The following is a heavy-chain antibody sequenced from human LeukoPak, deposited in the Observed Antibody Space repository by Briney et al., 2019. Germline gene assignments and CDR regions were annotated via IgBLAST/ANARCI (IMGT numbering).Heavy chain of an antibody. CDR1: GGSISSYY. Sequence: SETLSLTCTVSGGSISSYYWSWIRQPPGKGLEWIGYIYYSGSTNYNPSLKSRVTISVDTSKNQFSLKLSSVTAADTAVYYCAGGGRIGVAAFDIWGQGTMVTVSS. V-gene: IGHV4-59*01. CDR3: AGGGRIGVAAFDI. J-gene: IGHJ3*02. D-gene: IGHD6-19*01. CDR2: IYYSGST.